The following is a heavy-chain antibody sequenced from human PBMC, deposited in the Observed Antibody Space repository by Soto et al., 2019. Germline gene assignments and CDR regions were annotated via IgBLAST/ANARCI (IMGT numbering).Heavy chain of an antibody. D-gene: IGHD3-16*01. V-gene: IGHV4-38-2*02. Sequence: SETLSLTCTVSNYSVSSGYYWGWIRQSPGEGLEWIVSMYHSGTTYYNPSLKSRVTISIDTSKNQFSLKLTSVTSADTAVYFCARVAFGPIDYWGQGTLVTVSS. CDR2: MYHSGTT. CDR1: NYSVSSGYY. CDR3: ARVAFGPIDY. J-gene: IGHJ4*02.